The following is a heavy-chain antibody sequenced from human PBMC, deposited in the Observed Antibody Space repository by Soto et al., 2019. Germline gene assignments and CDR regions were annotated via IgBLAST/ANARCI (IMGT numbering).Heavy chain of an antibody. Sequence: QVQLVQSGAEVKKPGSSVKVSCKASGGIFSTYAISWLRQAPGQGLEWMGGIIPLFGTPNYAQRFQGRVTITAEEPTSTAYMELSRLRSENTAVYYCARDREDYGSGNYYTPIDFWGQGPLVTVSS. J-gene: IGHJ4*02. D-gene: IGHD3-10*01. CDR2: IIPLFGTP. V-gene: IGHV1-69*01. CDR1: GGIFSTYA. CDR3: ARDREDYGSGNYYTPIDF.